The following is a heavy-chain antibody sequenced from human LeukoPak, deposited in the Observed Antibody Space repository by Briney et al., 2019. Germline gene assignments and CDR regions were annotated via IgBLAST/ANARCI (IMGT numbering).Heavy chain of an antibody. V-gene: IGHV1-69*11. CDR3: ASDLSRGGSY. J-gene: IGHJ4*02. CDR1: GGVFTTYA. Sequence: GASVKVSCKASGGVFTTYAVSWVRQAPGQGLEWMGSIIPFLGTTNYAQKFQGRVTITADEPTRTAYMELSSLRSEDTAVYYCASDLSRGGSYWGQGTLVTVSS. CDR2: IIPFLGTT. D-gene: IGHD3-10*01.